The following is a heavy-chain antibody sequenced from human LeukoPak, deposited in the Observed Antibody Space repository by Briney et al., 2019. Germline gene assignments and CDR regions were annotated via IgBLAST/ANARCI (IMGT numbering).Heavy chain of an antibody. CDR2: MNPNSGNT. J-gene: IGHJ6*02. CDR1: GYTFTSYD. CDR3: ARFFNDYDFWSGPLQGMDV. Sequence: ASVKASCKASGYTFTSYDINWVRQATGQGLEWMGWMNPNSGNTGYAQKFQGRVTMTRNTSISTAYMELSSLRSEDTAVYYCARFFNDYDFWSGPLQGMDVWGQGTTVTVSS. V-gene: IGHV1-8*01. D-gene: IGHD3-3*01.